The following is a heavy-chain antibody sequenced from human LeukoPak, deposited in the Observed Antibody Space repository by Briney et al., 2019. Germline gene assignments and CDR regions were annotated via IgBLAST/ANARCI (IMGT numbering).Heavy chain of an antibody. CDR3: ARLYGYDNFDY. Sequence: GIIYPGDSDTRYSPSFQGQVTISADKSISTAYLQWSSLKASDTAMYYCARLYGYDNFDYWGQGTLVTVSS. D-gene: IGHD5-12*01. V-gene: IGHV5-51*01. CDR2: IYPGDSDT. J-gene: IGHJ4*02.